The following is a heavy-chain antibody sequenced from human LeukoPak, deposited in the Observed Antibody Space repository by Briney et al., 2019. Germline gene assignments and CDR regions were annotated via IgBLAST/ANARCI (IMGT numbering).Heavy chain of an antibody. CDR2: ITWNGAST. V-gene: IGHV3-20*04. Sequence: GASLRLSCAASGFTFDDYGMSWVRQAPGKGLEWVSGITWNGASTGFADSVKGRFTISRDTAKNSLYLGMSSLRAEDTALYYCAREYGDYSSYFDLWGRGALVTVSS. CDR3: AREYGDYSSYFDL. D-gene: IGHD4-17*01. J-gene: IGHJ2*01. CDR1: GFTFDDYG.